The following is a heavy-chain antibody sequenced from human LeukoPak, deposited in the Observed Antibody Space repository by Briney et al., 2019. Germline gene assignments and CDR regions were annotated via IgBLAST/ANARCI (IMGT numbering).Heavy chain of an antibody. J-gene: IGHJ4*01. CDR3: ARSSTYSPYYFDS. V-gene: IGHV5-51*01. D-gene: IGHD2-2*01. CDR2: IYPPDSDT. CDR1: GYLFRKNW. Sequence: GESLKISCKASGYLFRKNWIGWVRQMPGKGLEWMGIIYPPDSDTRYGREFQGQVTISVDESINTAYLQWSSLKASDTAMYYCARSSTYSPYYFDSWAQGTLVTVSS.